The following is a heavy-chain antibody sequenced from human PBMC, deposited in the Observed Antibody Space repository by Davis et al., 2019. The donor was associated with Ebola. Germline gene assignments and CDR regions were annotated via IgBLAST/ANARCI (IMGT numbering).Heavy chain of an antibody. CDR1: GYTFTNYA. D-gene: IGHD3-22*01. CDR3: VYYCARGHFITRSFDP. CDR2: INTNTGNP. V-gene: IGHV7-4-1*02. Sequence: ASVKVSCKASGYTFTNYAMNWVRQAPGQGLEWMGGINTNTGNPTYAQGFTGRFVFSLDTSVSTAYLQITSLKAEDPAADTAVYYCARGHFITRSFDPWGQGTLVTVSS. J-gene: IGHJ5*02.